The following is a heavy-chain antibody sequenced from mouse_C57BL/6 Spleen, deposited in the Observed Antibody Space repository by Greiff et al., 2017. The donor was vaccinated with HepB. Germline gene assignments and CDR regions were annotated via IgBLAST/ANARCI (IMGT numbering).Heavy chain of an antibody. V-gene: IGHV5-4*01. J-gene: IGHJ4*01. Sequence: EVKLVESGGGLVKPGGSLKLSCAASGFTFSSYAMSWVRQTPEKRLEWVATISDGGSYTYYPDNVKGRFTISRGNAKNNLYLQMSHLKSEDTAMYYCARDGGDYAMDYWGQGTSVTVSS. CDR3: ARDGGDYAMDY. CDR1: GFTFSSYA. CDR2: ISDGGSYT.